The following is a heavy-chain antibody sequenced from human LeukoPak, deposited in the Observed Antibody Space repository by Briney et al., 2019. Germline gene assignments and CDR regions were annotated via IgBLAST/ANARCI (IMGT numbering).Heavy chain of an antibody. V-gene: IGHV3-23*01. CDR2: ISGSGGST. CDR3: AKDPPDIVVVVAATTDY. D-gene: IGHD2-15*01. CDR1: GLTVSSYS. Sequence: GGSLRLSCAASGLTVSSYSMNWVRQAPGKGLEWVSAISGSGGSTYYADSVKGRFTISRDNSKNTLYLQMNSLRAEDTAVYYCAKDPPDIVVVVAATTDYWGQGTLVTVSS. J-gene: IGHJ4*02.